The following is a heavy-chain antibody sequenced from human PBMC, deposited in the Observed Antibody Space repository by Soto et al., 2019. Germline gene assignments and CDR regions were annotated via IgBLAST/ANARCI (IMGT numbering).Heavy chain of an antibody. CDR3: TCCGHDYKIDN. J-gene: IGHJ4*02. V-gene: IGHV4-4*02. Sequence: QVQLQESGPGLVKPSETLSLTCAVSGASISSRTWWTWVRQSPGKGLEWIGEMYHNGGSNYNPSLKSRVAISTDTSKNQFSLTLTSVTAADTAMYYCTCCGHDYKIDNWGQGSRVTVSS. CDR1: GASISSRTW. D-gene: IGHD2-21*01. CDR2: MYHNGGS.